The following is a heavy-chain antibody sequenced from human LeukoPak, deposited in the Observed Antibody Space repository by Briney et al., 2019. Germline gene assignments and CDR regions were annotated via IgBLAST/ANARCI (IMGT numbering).Heavy chain of an antibody. CDR2: INPNIGDS. CDR3: AREIGGIHVFYY. CDR1: GYKFTGYY. V-gene: IGHV1-2*02. J-gene: IGHJ4*02. D-gene: IGHD5-18*01. Sequence: APVKLSCKAAGYKFTGYYMHWVRLAPGQGLEWMGWINPNIGDSHHAQKFQGRVTMTRDTSISTAYMELSRLRSDDTAVYYCAREIGGIHVFYYWGQGT.